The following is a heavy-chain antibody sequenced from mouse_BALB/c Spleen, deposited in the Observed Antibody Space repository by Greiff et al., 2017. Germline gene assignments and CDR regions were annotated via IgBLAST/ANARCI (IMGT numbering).Heavy chain of an antibody. CDR2: INSNGGST. J-gene: IGHJ4*01. D-gene: IGHD2-12*01. Sequence: EVMLVESGGGLVKLGGSLKLSCAASGFTFSSYYMSWVRQTPEKRLELVAAINSNGGSTYYPDTVKGRFTISRDNAKNTLYLQMSSLKSEDTALYYCARRTYYSAMDYWGQGTSVTVSS. CDR3: ARRTYYSAMDY. V-gene: IGHV5-6-2*01. CDR1: GFTFSSYY.